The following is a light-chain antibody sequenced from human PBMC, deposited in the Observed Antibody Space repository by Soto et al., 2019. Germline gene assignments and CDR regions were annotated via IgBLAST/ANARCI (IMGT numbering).Light chain of an antibody. CDR3: HQYGSSPTT. Sequence: IVLTQSPGILSLSPGERASLSCGASPSISSSFLAWYQQKPGQAPRLLIYGASSRATGIPDRFSGSGSGTDFSLTISRLEPEDFAVYYCHQYGSSPTTLGQGTKVDIK. J-gene: IGKJ1*01. CDR2: GAS. V-gene: IGKV3-20*01. CDR1: PSISSSF.